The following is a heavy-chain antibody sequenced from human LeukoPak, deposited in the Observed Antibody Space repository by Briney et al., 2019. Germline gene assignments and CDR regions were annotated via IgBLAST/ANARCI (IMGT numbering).Heavy chain of an antibody. CDR3: ARVGGEKRMVRGVIITLGWSDP. D-gene: IGHD3-10*01. CDR2: IIPIFGTA. CDR1: GGTFSSYA. Sequence: ASVKVSCKASGGTFSSYAISWVRQAPGQGLEWMGGIIPIFGTANYAQKFQGRVTITADESTSTAYMELSSLRSEDTAVYYCARVGGEKRMVRGVIITLGWSDPWGQGTLVTVSS. V-gene: IGHV1-69*13. J-gene: IGHJ5*02.